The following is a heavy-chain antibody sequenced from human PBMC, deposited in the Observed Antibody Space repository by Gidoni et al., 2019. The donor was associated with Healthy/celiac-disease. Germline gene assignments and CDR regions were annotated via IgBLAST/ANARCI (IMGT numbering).Heavy chain of an antibody. Sequence: QVQLQQWGAGLLKPSETLSLTCAVYGGSFSGYYWSWIRPPPGKGLEWIGEINHSGSTNYNPSLKSRVTISVDTSKNQFSLKLSSVTAADTAVYYCARGRGGYCGGDCYPSWVTMGRKYFDYWGQGTLVTVSS. V-gene: IGHV4-34*01. J-gene: IGHJ4*02. CDR2: INHSGST. D-gene: IGHD2-21*02. CDR1: GGSFSGYY. CDR3: ARGRGGYCGGDCYPSWVTMGRKYFDY.